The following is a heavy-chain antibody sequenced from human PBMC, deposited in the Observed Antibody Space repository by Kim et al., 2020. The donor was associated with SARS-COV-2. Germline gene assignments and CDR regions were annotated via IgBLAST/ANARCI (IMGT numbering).Heavy chain of an antibody. D-gene: IGHD6-13*01. CDR3: ASTGIAAAGPFDY. V-gene: IGHV1-3*01. J-gene: IGHJ4*02. Sequence: YSQKFQGRGTITRDTSASTAYMELSSLRSEDTAVYYCASTGIAAAGPFDYWGQGTLVTVSS.